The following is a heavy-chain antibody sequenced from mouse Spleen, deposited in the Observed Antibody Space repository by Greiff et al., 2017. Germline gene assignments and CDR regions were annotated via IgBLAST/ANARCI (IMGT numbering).Heavy chain of an antibody. D-gene: IGHD3-3*01. Sequence: VQLQQPGAELVMPGASVKMSCKASGYTFTDYWMHWVKQRPGQGLEWIGAIDTSDSYTSYNQKFKGKATLTVDKSSSTAYMQLSSLTSEDSAVYYCARGAGPSYWYFDVWGAGTTVTVSS. CDR3: ARGAGPSYWYFDV. CDR2: IDTSDSYT. J-gene: IGHJ1*01. V-gene: IGHV1-69*01. CDR1: GYTFTDYW.